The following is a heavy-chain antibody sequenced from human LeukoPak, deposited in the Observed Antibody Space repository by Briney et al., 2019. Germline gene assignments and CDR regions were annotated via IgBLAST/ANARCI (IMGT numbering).Heavy chain of an antibody. CDR1: GFTFSSYA. CDR2: ISYDGSNK. V-gene: IGHV3-30-3*01. CDR3: ERDLMVRGVEGPVFDY. J-gene: IGHJ4*02. D-gene: IGHD3-10*01. Sequence: PGGSLRLSCAASGFTFSSYAMHWVRQAPGKGLEWVAVISYDGSNKYYADSVKGRFTISRDNSKNTLYLQMHSLRAEATAMYYCERDLMVRGVEGPVFDYWGQGTLVTVSS.